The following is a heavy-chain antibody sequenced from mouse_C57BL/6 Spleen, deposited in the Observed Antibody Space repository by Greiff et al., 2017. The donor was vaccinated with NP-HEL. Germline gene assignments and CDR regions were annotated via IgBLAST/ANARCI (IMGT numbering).Heavy chain of an antibody. Sequence: QVHVKQPGAELVMPGASVKLSCKASGYTFTSYWMHWVKQRPGQGLEWIGEIDPSDSYTNYNQKFKGKSTLTVDKSSSTAYMQLSSLTSEDSAVYYCARSHYYWYFDVWGTGTTVTVSS. J-gene: IGHJ1*03. CDR2: IDPSDSYT. CDR3: ARSHYYWYFDV. CDR1: GYTFTSYW. D-gene: IGHD1-1*02. V-gene: IGHV1-69*01.